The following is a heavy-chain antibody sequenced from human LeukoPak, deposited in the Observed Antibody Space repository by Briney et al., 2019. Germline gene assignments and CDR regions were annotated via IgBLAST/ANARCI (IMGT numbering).Heavy chain of an antibody. CDR1: GFTFSSYW. CDR3: ARRGNRLAGAGTDY. D-gene: IGHD6-13*01. CDR2: IKQDGSEK. Sequence: GALRLSCAASGFTFSSYWRSWVRQAPGKGLEWVANIKQDGSEKYYVDSVKGRFTISRDNAKNSLFLQMNSLRAEDTAVYYCARRGNRLAGAGTDYWGQGTLVTVSS. V-gene: IGHV3-7*03. J-gene: IGHJ4*02.